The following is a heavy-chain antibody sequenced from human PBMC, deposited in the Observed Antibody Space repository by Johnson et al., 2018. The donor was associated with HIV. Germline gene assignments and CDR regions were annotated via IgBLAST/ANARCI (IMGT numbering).Heavy chain of an antibody. J-gene: IGHJ3*01. CDR2: INSDGSST. CDR3: ARGVRGVIID. V-gene: IGHV3-74*02. CDR1: GFTFSSYW. D-gene: IGHD3-10*01. Sequence: VQLVESGGGVVQPGGSLRLSCAASGFTFSSYWMHWVRQAPGQGLVWVSRINSDGSSTNYADSGKDRFNTSRDKAKNTLHLQMNSLRGGDTAVYNCARGVRGVIIDWGQGTMVAVSS.